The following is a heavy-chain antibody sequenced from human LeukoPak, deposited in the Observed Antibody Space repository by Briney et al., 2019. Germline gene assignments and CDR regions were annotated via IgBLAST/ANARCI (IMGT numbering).Heavy chain of an antibody. CDR2: ISAYNGNT. D-gene: IGHD3-3*01. V-gene: IGHV1-18*01. CDR1: GYTFTSYG. J-gene: IGHJ4*02. CDR3: QRVTIFGVVIDFDY. Sequence: ASVTVSCKASGYTFTSYGISWVRQAPGQGLEWMGWISAYNGNTNYAQKLQGRVTMTTDTSTSTAYMELRSLRSDDTAVYYCQRVTIFGVVIDFDYWGQGTLVAVSS.